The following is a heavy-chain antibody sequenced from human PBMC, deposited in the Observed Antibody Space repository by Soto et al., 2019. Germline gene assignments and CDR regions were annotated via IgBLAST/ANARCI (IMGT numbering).Heavy chain of an antibody. CDR2: IYPGDSDT. V-gene: IGHV5-51*01. CDR3: VRHLANDILTGYYPWFDP. Sequence: PGESLKISCKGSGYSFTSYWIGWVRQMPGKGLEWMGIIYPGDSDTRYSPSFQGQVTISADKSISTAYLQWSSLKASDTAMYYCVRHLANDILTGYYPWFDPWGQGTLVTVSS. J-gene: IGHJ5*02. D-gene: IGHD3-9*01. CDR1: GYSFTSYW.